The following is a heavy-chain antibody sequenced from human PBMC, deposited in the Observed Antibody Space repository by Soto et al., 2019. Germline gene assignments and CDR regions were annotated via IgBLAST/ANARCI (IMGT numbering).Heavy chain of an antibody. CDR1: GFSFSTYG. D-gene: IGHD1-26*01. CDR2: ISNDGSNK. V-gene: IGHV3-30*03. Sequence: GGSLRLSCAASGFSFSTYGMHWVRQAPGKGLEWVAFISNDGSNKYYADSVKGRFTISRDNSKNTLYLQMNSLRAEDTAVYYCAMGFGNYWAFDYWGQGPLVTVSS. CDR3: AMGFGNYWAFDY. J-gene: IGHJ4*02.